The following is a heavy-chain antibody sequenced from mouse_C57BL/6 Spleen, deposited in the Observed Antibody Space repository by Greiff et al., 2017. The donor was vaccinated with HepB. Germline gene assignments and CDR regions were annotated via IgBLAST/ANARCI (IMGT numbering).Heavy chain of an antibody. D-gene: IGHD1-1*01. V-gene: IGHV1-22*01. CDR1: GYTFTDYN. CDR2: INPNNGGT. Sequence: EVQLQQSGPELVKPGASVKMSCKASGYTFTDYNMHWVKQSHGKSLEWIGYINPNNGGTSYNQKFKGKATLTVNKSSSTAYMELRSLTSEDSAVYYCARGKGILLKYYFDYWGQGTTLTVSS. CDR3: ARGKGILLKYYFDY. J-gene: IGHJ2*01.